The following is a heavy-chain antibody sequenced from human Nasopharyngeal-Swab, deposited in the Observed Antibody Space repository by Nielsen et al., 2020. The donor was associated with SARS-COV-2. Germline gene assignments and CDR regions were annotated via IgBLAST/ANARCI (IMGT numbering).Heavy chain of an antibody. D-gene: IGHD3-10*01. CDR2: ISSSGSII. CDR1: GFTFSRYS. J-gene: IGHJ6*03. V-gene: IGHV3-48*04. CDR3: ARGQKGSGSYWSRSYFYMDV. Sequence: GGSLRLSCAASGFTFSRYSLNWVRQSPGQGLEWVSYISSSGSIIYYADSVKGRFTMSRDNAKTSLYLQMNSLRAEDTAMYYCARGQKGSGSYWSRSYFYMDVWGKGTTVTVSS.